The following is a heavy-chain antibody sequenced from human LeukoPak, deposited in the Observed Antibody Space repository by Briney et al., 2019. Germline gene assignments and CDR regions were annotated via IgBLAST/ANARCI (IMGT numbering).Heavy chain of an antibody. D-gene: IGHD6-19*01. V-gene: IGHV3-30-3*01. J-gene: IGHJ4*02. CDR3: AREFVSGWFDY. CDR1: GFTFSSYT. CDR2: ISYDGNNK. Sequence: GGSLKLSCAASGFTFSSYTMHWVRQAPDKGLEWVAVISYDGNNKYYADSVKGRFTISRDNSKNTLYLQMSSLRAEDTAVYYCAREFVSGWFDYWGQGTLVTVSS.